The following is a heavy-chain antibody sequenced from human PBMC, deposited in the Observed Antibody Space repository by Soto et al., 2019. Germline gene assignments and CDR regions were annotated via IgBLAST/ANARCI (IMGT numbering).Heavy chain of an antibody. V-gene: IGHV1-18*01. D-gene: IGHD3-3*01. CDR1: GYTFTSYG. CDR3: ARDPKYDFWSGYYRFYYYYGMDV. CDR2: ISAYNGNT. Sequence: GASVKVSCKASGYTFTSYGISGVRQAPGQGLEWMGWISAYNGNTNYAQKLQGRVTMTTDTSTSTAYMELRSLRSDDTAVYYCARDPKYDFWSGYYRFYYYYGMDVWGQGTTVTVS. J-gene: IGHJ6*02.